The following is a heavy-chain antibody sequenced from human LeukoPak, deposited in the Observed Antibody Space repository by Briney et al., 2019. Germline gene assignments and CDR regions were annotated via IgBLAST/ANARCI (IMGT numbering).Heavy chain of an antibody. J-gene: IGHJ4*02. V-gene: IGHV4-34*01. D-gene: IGHD3-10*01. CDR3: ARDKTLYIDY. Sequence: PSETLSLTCAVYGGSFSGYYWSWIRQPPGKGLEWIGEINHSGSTNYNPSLKSRVTISVDTSKNQFSLKLSSVTAADTAVYYCARDKTLYIDYWGQGTLVTVSS. CDR2: INHSGST. CDR1: GGSFSGYY.